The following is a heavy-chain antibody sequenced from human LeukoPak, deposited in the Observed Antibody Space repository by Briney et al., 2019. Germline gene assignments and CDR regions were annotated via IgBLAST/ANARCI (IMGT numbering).Heavy chain of an antibody. CDR2: IYTSGST. V-gene: IGHV4-4*07. J-gene: IGHJ5*02. D-gene: IGHD6-13*01. Sequence: SETLSLTCTVSGGSISSYYWSWIRQPAGKGLEWIERIYTSGSTNYNPSLKSRVTMSVATSKNQFSLKLSSVTAADAAVYYCARERYSSSWANNWFDPWGQGTLVTVSS. CDR1: GGSISSYY. CDR3: ARERYSSSWANNWFDP.